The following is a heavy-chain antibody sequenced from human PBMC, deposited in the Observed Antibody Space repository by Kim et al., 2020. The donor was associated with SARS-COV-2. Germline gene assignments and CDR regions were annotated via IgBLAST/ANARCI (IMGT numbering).Heavy chain of an antibody. J-gene: IGHJ6*02. D-gene: IGHD2-2*02. CDR2: INHSGSS. CDR3: TRGRAGVVPAPILGLGTHYDHFIMDV. V-gene: IGHV4-34*01. Sequence: SETLSLTCAVYGGSFSGDSCNWICQPPGKGLGWLWEINHSGSSNYNPSLNSRVPVSVDTYKNQVYLCLRSVTAAATAYYDCTRGRAGVVPAPILGLGTHYDHFIMDVWGQGTTVTVPS. CDR1: GGSFSGDS.